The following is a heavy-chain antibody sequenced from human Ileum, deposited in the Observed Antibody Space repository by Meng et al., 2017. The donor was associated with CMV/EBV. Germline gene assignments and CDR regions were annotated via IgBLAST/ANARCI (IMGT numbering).Heavy chain of an antibody. Sequence: SVNVSRKASGYNFINYVISWVRQAPGQGLEWMGWTSADNGNTVYAQNLQGRATMTTDTYTSTDSIELRSLRSGDTAMYYCSRDIRWEHARFDCWGQGTLVTVSS. D-gene: IGHD1-26*01. V-gene: IGHV1-18*01. CDR1: GYNFINYV. CDR3: SRDIRWEHARFDC. J-gene: IGHJ4*02. CDR2: TSADNGNT.